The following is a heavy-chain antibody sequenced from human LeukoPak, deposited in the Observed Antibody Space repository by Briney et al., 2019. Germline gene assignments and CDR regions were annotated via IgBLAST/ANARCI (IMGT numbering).Heavy chain of an antibody. CDR3: ARIFSLVGTPRARPDY. D-gene: IGHD2-8*02. Sequence: GGSLRLSCAASGFTFCRYAMSWVRPAPGRGREGVSAISGSGGSTCYADSVKGRFTISRDNSKNTLYLQMNSLRAEDTAVYYCARIFSLVGTPRARPDYWGQGNLVTVSS. J-gene: IGHJ4*02. CDR2: ISGSGGST. V-gene: IGHV3-23*01. CDR1: GFTFCRYA.